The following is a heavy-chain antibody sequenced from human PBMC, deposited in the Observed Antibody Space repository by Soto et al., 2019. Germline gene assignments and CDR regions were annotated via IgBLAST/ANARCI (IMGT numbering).Heavy chain of an antibody. CDR2: IYYSGST. CDR3: AREMTTVVNGWFDP. V-gene: IGHV4-31*03. CDR1: GGSISSGGYY. J-gene: IGHJ5*02. D-gene: IGHD4-17*01. Sequence: KPSETLSLTCTVSGGSISSGGYYWSWIRQHPGKGLEWIGYIYYSGSTYYNPSLKSRVTISVDTPKNQFSLKLSSVTAADTAVYYCAREMTTVVNGWFDPWGQGTLVTVSS.